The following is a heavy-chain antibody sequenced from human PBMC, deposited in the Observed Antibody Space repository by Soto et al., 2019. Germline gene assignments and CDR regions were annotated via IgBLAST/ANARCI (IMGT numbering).Heavy chain of an antibody. CDR1: GFTFSSYS. CDR2: ISSSSSYI. J-gene: IGHJ4*02. D-gene: IGHD5-12*01. V-gene: IGHV3-21*01. Sequence: PGGSLRLSCAASGFTFSSYSMNWVRQAPGKGLEWVSSISSSSSYIYYADSVKGRFTISRDNAKNSLYLQMNSLRAEDTAVYYCARGLPGYSGYEFDYWGQGTLVTVSS. CDR3: ARGLPGYSGYEFDY.